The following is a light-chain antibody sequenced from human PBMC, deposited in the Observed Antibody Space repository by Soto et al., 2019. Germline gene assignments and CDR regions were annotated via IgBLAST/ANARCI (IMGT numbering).Light chain of an antibody. CDR3: QQRSSWPS. J-gene: IGKJ5*01. CDR1: QSVSTY. V-gene: IGKV3-11*01. Sequence: DIVLTQSPATLSLSPGARAPLSCRARQSVSTYLAWYQQKPGQAPRLLIYDASNRATGIPARFSGSGSGTDFTLTISSLEPEDFAVYHCQQRSSWPSFGQGTRLEIK. CDR2: DAS.